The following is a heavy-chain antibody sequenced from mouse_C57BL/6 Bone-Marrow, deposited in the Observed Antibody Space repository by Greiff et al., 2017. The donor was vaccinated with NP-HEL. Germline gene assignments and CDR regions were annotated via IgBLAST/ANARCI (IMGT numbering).Heavy chain of an antibody. CDR2: IWWDDDK. V-gene: IGHV8-8*01. CDR3: ARRPYYYGSSYYAMDY. Sequence: VTLKVSGPGILQPSQTLSLTCSFSGFSLSTFGMGVGWIRQPSGKGLEWLAHIWWDDDKYYNPALKSRLTISKDTSKNQVFLKIANVDTADTATYYCARRPYYYGSSYYAMDYWGQGTSVTVSS. J-gene: IGHJ4*01. D-gene: IGHD1-1*01. CDR1: GFSLSTFGMG.